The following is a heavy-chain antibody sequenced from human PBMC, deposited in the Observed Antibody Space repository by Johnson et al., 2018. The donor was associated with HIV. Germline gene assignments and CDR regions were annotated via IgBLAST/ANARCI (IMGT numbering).Heavy chain of an antibody. V-gene: IGHV3-7*01. J-gene: IGHJ3*02. D-gene: IGHD1-26*01. CDR2: IKQDGSEK. CDR1: GFTLSTYW. CDR3: AREGSGSYQI. Sequence: VQLVESGGGLVQPGGSLRLSCAASGFTLSTYWMSWVRQAPGKGLEWVANIKQDGSEKYCVDSVKGRFTISRDNAKNSLYLQMNSLRAEDTAIYYCAREGSGSYQIWGQGTMVTVSS.